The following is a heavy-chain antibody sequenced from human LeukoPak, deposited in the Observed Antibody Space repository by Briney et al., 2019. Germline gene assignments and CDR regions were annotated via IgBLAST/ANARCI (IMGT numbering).Heavy chain of an antibody. CDR1: GFTFSSYA. D-gene: IGHD6-13*01. CDR3: ARAPPSRYSSSWYFDY. J-gene: IGHJ4*02. CDR2: ISYDGSNK. V-gene: IGHV3-30-3*01. Sequence: GRSLRLSCAASGFTFSSYAMHWVRQAPGKGLEWVAVISYDGSNKYYADSVKGRFTISRDNSKNTLYLQMNNLRAEDTAVYYCARAPPSRYSSSWYFDYWGQGTLVTVSS.